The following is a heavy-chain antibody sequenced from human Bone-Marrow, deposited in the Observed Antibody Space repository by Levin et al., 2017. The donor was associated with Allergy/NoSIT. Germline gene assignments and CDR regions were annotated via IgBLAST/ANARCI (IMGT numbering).Heavy chain of an antibody. V-gene: IGHV1-69*02. CDR1: GGTFSSYT. CDR2: IIPILGIA. D-gene: IGHD2-2*01. CDR3: ARSRPVVPAAMPVWFDP. J-gene: IGHJ5*02. Sequence: ASVKVSCKASGGTFSSYTISWVRQAPGQGLEWMGRIIPILGIANYAQKFQGRVTITADKSTSTAYMELSSLRSEDTAVYYCARSRPVVPAAMPVWFDPWGQGTLVTVSS.